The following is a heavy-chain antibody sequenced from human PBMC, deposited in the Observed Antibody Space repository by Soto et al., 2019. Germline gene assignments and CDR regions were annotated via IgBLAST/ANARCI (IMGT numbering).Heavy chain of an antibody. CDR2: IYHSGST. J-gene: IGHJ4*02. CDR1: GGSISSGGYS. V-gene: IGHV4-30-2*01. D-gene: IGHD2-21*01. Sequence: SETLSLTCAVSGGSISSGGYSWSWIRQPPGKGLEWIGYIYHSGSTCYNPSLKSRVTISVDRSKNQFSLKLSSVTAADTAVYYCARGNVVAIDYWGQGTLVTVSS. CDR3: ARGNVVAIDY.